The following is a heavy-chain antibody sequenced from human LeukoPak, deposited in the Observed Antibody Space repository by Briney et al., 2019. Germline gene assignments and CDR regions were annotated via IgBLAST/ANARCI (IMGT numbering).Heavy chain of an antibody. CDR2: ISYDGTNK. CDR1: GFTFSSYT. Sequence: GGSLRLSCAASGFTFSSYTMHWVRQAPGKGLEWVAVISYDGTNKYYTDSVTGRFTISRDNSKNTLYLQMISLRADDTAVYYCARDVVPYYYYYMDVWGKGTTVTVSS. V-gene: IGHV3-30*04. CDR3: ARDVVPYYYYYMDV. D-gene: IGHD2-21*01. J-gene: IGHJ6*03.